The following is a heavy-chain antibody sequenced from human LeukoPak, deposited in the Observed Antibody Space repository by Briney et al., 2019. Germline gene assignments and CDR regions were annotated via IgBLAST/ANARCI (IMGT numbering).Heavy chain of an antibody. V-gene: IGHV3-53*01. CDR3: AKDRMVYEA. CDR1: GFTINNIY. J-gene: IGHJ5*02. D-gene: IGHD2-8*01. CDR2: ISADGTP. Sequence: PGGSLRLSCTASGFTINNIYMHWIRQAPGKGLEWVSVISADGTPRYADSVKGRFTISRDNSKNTLYLQMNSLRAEDTAVYYCAKDRMVYEAWGQGTLVTVSS.